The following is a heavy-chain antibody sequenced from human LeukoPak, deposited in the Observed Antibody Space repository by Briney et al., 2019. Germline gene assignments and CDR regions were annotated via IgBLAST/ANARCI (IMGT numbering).Heavy chain of an antibody. J-gene: IGHJ6*02. Sequence: GGSLRLSCAASGFTFSGYWMHWVRHTPGKGLVWVSRLNSEGSWTNYADSVKGRFTISRDNAKNTLYLQMNSLRAEDTAVYYCVRGGGPSPPYYGMDVWGQGTTVTVSS. D-gene: IGHD2-15*01. CDR1: GFTFSGYW. CDR3: VRGGGPSPPYYGMDV. V-gene: IGHV3-74*01. CDR2: LNSEGSWT.